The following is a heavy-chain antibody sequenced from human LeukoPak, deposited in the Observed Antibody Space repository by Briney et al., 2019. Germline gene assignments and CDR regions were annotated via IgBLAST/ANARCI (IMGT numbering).Heavy chain of an antibody. CDR2: IDPSDSGT. Sequence: NPGESLKISCKASGYSFTSYWIGWVRQMPEKGLEWMGIIDPSDSGTRYTPSFQGQVTISADKSLTTAYLQWNSLKASDTAMYYCARQTAMGRSGDYWGQGTLVTVSS. CDR1: GYSFTSYW. CDR3: ARQTAMGRSGDY. D-gene: IGHD5-18*01. J-gene: IGHJ4*02. V-gene: IGHV5-51*01.